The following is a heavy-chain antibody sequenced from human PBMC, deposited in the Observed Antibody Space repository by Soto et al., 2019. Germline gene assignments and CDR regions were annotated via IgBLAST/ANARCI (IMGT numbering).Heavy chain of an antibody. Sequence: ASVKVSCKASGYTFTGYYMHWVRQAPGQGLEWMGWINPNSGGTNYAQKFQGWVTMTRDTSISTAYMELSRLRSDDTAVYYCARGNFWSALGAIDIWGQGTRVTGSS. J-gene: IGHJ3*02. CDR2: INPNSGGT. CDR3: ARGNFWSALGAIDI. CDR1: GYTFTGYY. V-gene: IGHV1-2*04. D-gene: IGHD3-3*01.